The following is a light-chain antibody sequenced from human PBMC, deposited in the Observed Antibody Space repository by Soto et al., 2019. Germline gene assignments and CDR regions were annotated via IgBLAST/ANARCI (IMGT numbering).Light chain of an antibody. Sequence: VLSQPASVSGSPGQSIAISCTGTSSDVGSYNSVSWYQQHPGKAPKLMIYEGSKRPSGVSDRFSGSKSGNTASLTISGLQAEDEADYYCCSYAGNPYVFGTGTKVTVL. V-gene: IGLV2-23*01. CDR1: SSDVGSYNS. J-gene: IGLJ1*01. CDR2: EGS. CDR3: CSYAGNPYV.